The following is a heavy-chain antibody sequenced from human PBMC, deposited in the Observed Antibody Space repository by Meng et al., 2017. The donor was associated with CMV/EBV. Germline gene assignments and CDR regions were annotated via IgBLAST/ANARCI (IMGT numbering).Heavy chain of an antibody. CDR2: IYSSGNT. CDR3: ARGDRTIFGVVIAYGMDV. V-gene: IGHV4-39*07. Sequence: SETLSLTCSVSGGSITSETFYWGWIRQSPGKGLEWIASIYSSGNTYYNPSLKSRVTISADTSKNQFSLNLTSVTAADTAVYYCARGDRTIFGVVIAYGMDVWGQGTTVTVSS. D-gene: IGHD3-3*01. J-gene: IGHJ6*02. CDR1: GGSITSETFY.